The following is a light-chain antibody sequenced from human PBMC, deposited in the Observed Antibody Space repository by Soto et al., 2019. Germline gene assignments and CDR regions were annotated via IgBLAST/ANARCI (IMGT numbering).Light chain of an antibody. V-gene: IGKV3-15*01. CDR3: QQYNNWPGT. Sequence: EIVMTQSPATLSVSPGERATLSCRASQSVRSNLAWYQQKPGQAPRLLIYDASTRATGIPARFSGSGSGTDFTLTISSLQSEDFAVYSCQQYNNWPGTFGQGTKVEIK. CDR1: QSVRSN. J-gene: IGKJ1*01. CDR2: DAS.